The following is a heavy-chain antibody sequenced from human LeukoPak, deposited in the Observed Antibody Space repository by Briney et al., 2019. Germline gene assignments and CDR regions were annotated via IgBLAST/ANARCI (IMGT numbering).Heavy chain of an antibody. CDR3: ARTPDYGGNPFFDY. CDR1: GVSISSGGYS. D-gene: IGHD4-23*01. J-gene: IGHJ4*02. Sequence: PSETLSLTCAVSGVSISSGGYSWSWIRQPPGKGLEWIGYIYHSGSTYYNPSLKSRVTISVDRSKNQFSLKLSSVTAADTAVYYCARTPDYGGNPFFDYWGQGTLVTVSS. CDR2: IYHSGST. V-gene: IGHV4-30-2*01.